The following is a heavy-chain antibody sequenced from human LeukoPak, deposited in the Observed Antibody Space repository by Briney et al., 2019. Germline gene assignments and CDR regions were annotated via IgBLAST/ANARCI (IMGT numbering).Heavy chain of an antibody. CDR3: ARAAHMFGDEFDY. Sequence: ASVKVSCKASGYTFTSYYMNWVRQAPGQGLEWMGIINPNGGSTSYAQKFQGRVTMARATSTSTVYMELSSLRSEDTAVYYCARAAHMFGDEFDYWGQGTLVTVSS. J-gene: IGHJ4*02. D-gene: IGHD3-10*02. CDR1: GYTFTSYY. V-gene: IGHV1-46*01. CDR2: INPNGGST.